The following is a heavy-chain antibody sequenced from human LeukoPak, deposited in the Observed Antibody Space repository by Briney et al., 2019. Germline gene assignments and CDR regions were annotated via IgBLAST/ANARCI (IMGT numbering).Heavy chain of an antibody. Sequence: GGSLRLSCAASGFXVSSHDMSWVRQAPGQGLEWVSPIYMGGSTFYADSVKGRFTISRHTSKNPLYLQMNSLRAEDTAVYYCVRVGDEVAYTRGYLDHWGQGTLVTVSS. CDR1: GFXVSSHD. CDR2: IYMGGST. V-gene: IGHV3-53*04. D-gene: IGHD3-16*01. CDR3: VRVGDEVAYTRGYLDH. J-gene: IGHJ4*02.